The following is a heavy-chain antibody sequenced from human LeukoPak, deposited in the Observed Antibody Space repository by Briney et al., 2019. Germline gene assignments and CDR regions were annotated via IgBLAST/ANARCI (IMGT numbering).Heavy chain of an antibody. CDR2: ISRSSSNI. J-gene: IGHJ3*02. CDR1: GLSINSYE. V-gene: IGHV3-48*03. Sequence: PGGSLRLSCAASGLSINSYEMIWVRQAPGKGLEWVSYISRSSSNIYYADSVKGRFTTSRDNAKDSLHLQMNSLRAEDTAIYYCARDREPDAFDIWGQGTMVTVSS. CDR3: ARDREPDAFDI.